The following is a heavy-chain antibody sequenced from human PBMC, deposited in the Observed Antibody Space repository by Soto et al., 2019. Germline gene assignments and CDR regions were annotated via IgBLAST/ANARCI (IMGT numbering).Heavy chain of an antibody. CDR3: SRRHCTSPGCVPLDP. D-gene: IGHD2-2*01. V-gene: IGHV4-39*01. CDR2: VYYSGAS. Sequence: ILCVTYTVSGGTSVDDGGCRGINHKTPGKGLEWIGSVYYSGASSYNPSLESRVTMSVDTSKKQLSLRLRSVTAADTAVYYCSRRHCTSPGCVPLDPRGQRPLVTLSS. J-gene: IGHJ5*02. CDR1: GGTSVDDGGC.